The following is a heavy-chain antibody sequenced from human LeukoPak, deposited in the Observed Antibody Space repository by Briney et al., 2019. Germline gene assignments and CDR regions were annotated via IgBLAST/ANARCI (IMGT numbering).Heavy chain of an antibody. Sequence: ASVKVSCKAPGYTFTDYFTHWVRQAPGQVFEWMGWINPKTGGTNHAQKFQGRLSMTTDTSINTAYMELSGLRPDDTAIYYCARGGFGSGNYFNFWGQGTLISVSS. CDR2: INPKTGGT. J-gene: IGHJ4*02. CDR1: GYTFTDYF. CDR3: ARGGFGSGNYFNF. D-gene: IGHD3-10*01. V-gene: IGHV1-2*02.